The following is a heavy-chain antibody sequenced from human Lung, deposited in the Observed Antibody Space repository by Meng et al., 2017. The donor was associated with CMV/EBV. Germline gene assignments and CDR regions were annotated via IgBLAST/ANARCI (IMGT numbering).Heavy chain of an antibody. D-gene: IGHD6-13*01. Sequence: SXXVSXXASGYTFTGYYMHWVRQAPGQGLEWMGWINPNSGGTNYAQKFQGRVTMTRDTSISTAYMELSRVKSDDTAVYYCARDGLALTQQLVPYGMDVLXQGTXVTVSS. CDR1: GYTFTGYY. V-gene: IGHV1-2*02. CDR3: ARDGLALTQQLVPYGMDV. J-gene: IGHJ6*02. CDR2: INPNSGGT.